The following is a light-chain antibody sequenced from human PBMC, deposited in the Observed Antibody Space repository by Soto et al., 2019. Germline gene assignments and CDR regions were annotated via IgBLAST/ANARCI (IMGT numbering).Light chain of an antibody. CDR2: DAS. CDR1: QSVITY. CDR3: QQRSNWPRGFT. V-gene: IGKV3-11*01. J-gene: IGKJ3*01. Sequence: EIVLTQSPATLSLSPGERATLSCRASQSVITYLAWYQQKPGQAPRLLIYDASNRATGIPARFSGSGSGTDFTLTISSLEPEDFAAYYCQQRSNWPRGFTFGPGTKVDIK.